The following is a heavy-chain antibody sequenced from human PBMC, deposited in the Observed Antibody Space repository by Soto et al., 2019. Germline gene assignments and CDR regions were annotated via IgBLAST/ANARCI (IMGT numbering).Heavy chain of an antibody. CDR3: ARYIGYSYGPDSLDY. V-gene: IGHV4-61*01. CDR1: GGCVSSGSYC. D-gene: IGHD5-18*01. CDR2: IYYSGST. J-gene: IGHJ4*02. Sequence: SETLSLTCTVSGGCVSSGSYCWSWIRQPPGKGLEWIGYIYYSGSTNYNPSLKSRVTISVDTSKNQFSLKLSSVTAADTAVYYCARYIGYSYGPDSLDYSGQAIRVTV.